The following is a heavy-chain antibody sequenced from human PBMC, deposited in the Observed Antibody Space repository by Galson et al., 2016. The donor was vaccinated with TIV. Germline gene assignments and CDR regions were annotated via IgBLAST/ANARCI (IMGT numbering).Heavy chain of an antibody. D-gene: IGHD3-3*01. J-gene: IGHJ6*01. CDR3: ATWGGRDTMRFIYYNGMDV. CDR2: INTYSDAT. Sequence: SVKVSCKASGYTFNDFGLSWVRQAPGQGLEWMGWINTYSDATKYAKNLQGSRTMTTETSTNTAYMELRSLTADDTAVYYCATWGGRDTMRFIYYNGMDVWGQGTTVAVSS. V-gene: IGHV1-18*01. CDR1: GYTFNDFG.